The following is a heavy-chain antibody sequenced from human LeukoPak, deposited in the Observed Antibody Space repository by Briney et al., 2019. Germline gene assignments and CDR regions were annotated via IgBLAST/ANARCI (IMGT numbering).Heavy chain of an antibody. Sequence: GASVKVSCKASGYTFTSYDINWVRQATGQGLEWMGWMNPNSGNTGYAQKFQGRVTMTRNTSISTAYMELSSLRSEDTAVYYCARGVFRGVIYYYYGMDVWGQGTTVTVSS. J-gene: IGHJ6*02. V-gene: IGHV1-8*01. CDR3: ARGVFRGVIYYYYGMDV. D-gene: IGHD3-10*01. CDR2: MNPNSGNT. CDR1: GYTFTSYD.